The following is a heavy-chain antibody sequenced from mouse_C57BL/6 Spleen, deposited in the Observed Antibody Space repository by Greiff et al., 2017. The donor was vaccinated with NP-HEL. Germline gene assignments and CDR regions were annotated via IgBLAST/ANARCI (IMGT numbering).Heavy chain of an antibody. V-gene: IGHV5-9-1*02. D-gene: IGHD4-1*01. J-gene: IGHJ1*03. CDR3: TRVWGWDGWYFDV. CDR2: ISSGGDYI. Sequence: EVQRVESGEGLVKPGGSLKLTCAASGFTFSSYAMSWVRQTPEKRLEWVAYISSGGDYIYYADTVKGRFTISRDNARNTLYLQMSSLKSEDTAMYYCTRVWGWDGWYFDVWGTGTTVTVSS. CDR1: GFTFSSYA.